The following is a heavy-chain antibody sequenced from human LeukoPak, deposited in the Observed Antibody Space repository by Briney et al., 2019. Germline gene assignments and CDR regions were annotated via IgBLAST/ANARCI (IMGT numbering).Heavy chain of an antibody. V-gene: IGHV3-66*01. CDR3: ARDGTDSSGWYLSY. D-gene: IGHD6-19*01. CDR1: GFTVSSNY. Sequence: PGGSLRLSCAASGFTVSSNYMSWVRQAPGKGLEWVSVIYSGGGTYYADSVKGRFTISRDNSKNTLYLQMNSLRAEDTAVYYCARDGTDSSGWYLSYWGQGTLVTVSS. J-gene: IGHJ4*02. CDR2: IYSGGGT.